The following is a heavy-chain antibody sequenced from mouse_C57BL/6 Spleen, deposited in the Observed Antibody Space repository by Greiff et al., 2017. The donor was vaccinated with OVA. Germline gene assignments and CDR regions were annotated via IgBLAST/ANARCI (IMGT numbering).Heavy chain of an antibody. CDR1: GYTFTDYE. CDR3: SRQLRPHYYAMDY. CDR2: IDPETGGT. J-gene: IGHJ4*01. Sequence: VQLQQSGAELVRPGASVTLSCKASGYTFTDYEMHWVKQTPVHGLEWIGAIDPETGGTAYNQKFKGKAILTADKSSSTAYMELRSLTSEDSAVYYCSRQLRPHYYAMDYWGQGTSVTVSS. D-gene: IGHD3-2*02. V-gene: IGHV1-15*01.